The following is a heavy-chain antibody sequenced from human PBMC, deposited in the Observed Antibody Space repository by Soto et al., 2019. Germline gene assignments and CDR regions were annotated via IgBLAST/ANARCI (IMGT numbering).Heavy chain of an antibody. V-gene: IGHV3-23*01. D-gene: IGHD4-4*01. CDR3: VRHAKFTTVNANVGSLYAFHX. CDR1: GFTFSTFD. CDR2: ISGSGVNP. Sequence: WGSLRLSCAASGFTFSTFDMSWVRQPPGKGLEWVAFISGSGVNPCYAYSVKGRFTISRDNSKTTLYLQMKRLRAEDTAIYYCVRHAKFTTVNANVGSLYAFHXWGQGTLVTVSX. J-gene: IGHJ4*03.